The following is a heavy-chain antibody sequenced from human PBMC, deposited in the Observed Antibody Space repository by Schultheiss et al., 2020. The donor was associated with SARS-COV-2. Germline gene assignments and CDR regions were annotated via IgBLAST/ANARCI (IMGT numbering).Heavy chain of an antibody. V-gene: IGHV4-31*11. CDR2: IYYSGST. J-gene: IGHJ4*02. D-gene: IGHD4-17*01. CDR1: GGSFSGYY. Sequence: SETLSLTCAVYGGSFSGYYWSWIRQHPGKGLEWIGYIYYSGSTYYNPSLKSRVTISVDTSKNQFSLKLSSVTAADTAVYYCARTDYGDYNFDYWGQGTLVTVSS. CDR3: ARTDYGDYNFDY.